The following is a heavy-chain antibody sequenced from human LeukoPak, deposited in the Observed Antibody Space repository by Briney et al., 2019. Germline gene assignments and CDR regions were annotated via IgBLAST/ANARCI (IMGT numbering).Heavy chain of an antibody. CDR2: IYSGGST. V-gene: IGHV3-66*04. CDR3: ATLSDAGDRTHDAFDI. CDR1: AFTVSRNY. Sequence: PGGSLRLSCAASAFTVSRNYMSWVRQAPGEWLEWVSVIYSGGSTYYADSVKGRFTISRDNSKNTLYLQMNTLRAEDTAVYYCATLSDAGDRTHDAFDIWGQGTMVTVSS. D-gene: IGHD7-27*01. J-gene: IGHJ3*02.